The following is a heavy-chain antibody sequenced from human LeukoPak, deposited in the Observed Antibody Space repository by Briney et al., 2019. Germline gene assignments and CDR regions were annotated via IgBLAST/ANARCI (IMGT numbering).Heavy chain of an antibody. Sequence: SETLSLTCTVSGGSVSSGSYYWSWIRRPPGTGLDWVGYVYYSGSTSYNPSLKSRLTISLDTSRNQFSLKLTSVTAADTAVYYCARATPSRSGLNHWGQGTLVTVSS. CDR1: GGSVSSGSYY. V-gene: IGHV4-61*01. J-gene: IGHJ5*02. CDR2: VYYSGST. CDR3: ARATPSRSGLNH. D-gene: IGHD6-19*01.